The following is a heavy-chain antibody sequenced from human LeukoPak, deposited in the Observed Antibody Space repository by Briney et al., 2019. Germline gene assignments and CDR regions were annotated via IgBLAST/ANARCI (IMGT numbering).Heavy chain of an antibody. CDR1: GGSFSGYY. V-gene: IGHV4-34*01. Sequence: SETLSLTCAVYGGSFSGYYWSWVRQPPGKGLEWMGEINHSGSTNYNPSLKSRVTSSVDTSKNQFSLKLSSVTAADTAVYYCARGLPYYYGSGSYSYWGQGTLVTVSS. CDR3: ARGLPYYYGSGSYSY. J-gene: IGHJ4*02. CDR2: INHSGST. D-gene: IGHD3-10*01.